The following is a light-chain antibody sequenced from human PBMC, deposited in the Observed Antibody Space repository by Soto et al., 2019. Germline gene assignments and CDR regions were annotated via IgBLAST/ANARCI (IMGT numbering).Light chain of an antibody. CDR3: QQYYSTGET. J-gene: IGKJ1*01. CDR2: WAS. CDR1: QSVLYSSNNKNY. V-gene: IGKV4-1*01. Sequence: DIVMTQSPDSLAVSLGERATINCKSSQSVLYSSNNKNYLAWYQQKPGQPPKLLIYWASTRESGVPDRFSGSGSGTDFTLTIGSLQAEDVAVYYCQQYYSTGETFGQGTKVEIK.